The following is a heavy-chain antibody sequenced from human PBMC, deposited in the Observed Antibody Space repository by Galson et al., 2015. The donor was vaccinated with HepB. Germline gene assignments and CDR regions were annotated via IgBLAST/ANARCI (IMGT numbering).Heavy chain of an antibody. V-gene: IGHV3-43*01. J-gene: IGHJ4*02. CDR1: GFTFDDYT. Sequence: SLRLSCAASGFTFDDYTMHWVRHAPGKGLEWVSLISWDGGSTYYADSVKGRFTISRDNSKNSLYLQMSSLRTEDTALYYCAKGFLGYSSSFLDYWGQGTLVTVSS. CDR2: ISWDGGST. CDR3: AKGFLGYSSSFLDY. D-gene: IGHD6-6*01.